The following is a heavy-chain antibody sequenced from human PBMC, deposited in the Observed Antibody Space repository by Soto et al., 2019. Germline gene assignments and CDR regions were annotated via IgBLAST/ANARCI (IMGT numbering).Heavy chain of an antibody. CDR3: ARAHVLRYFDWVPGGMDV. V-gene: IGHV3-53*01. CDR2: IYSGGST. J-gene: IGHJ6*02. D-gene: IGHD3-9*01. CDR1: GFTVSSNY. Sequence: GSLRLSCAASGFTVSSNYMSWVRQAPGKGLEWVSVIYSGGSTYYADSVKGRFTISRDNSKNTLYLQMNSLRAEDTAVYYCARAHVLRYFDWVPGGMDVWGQGTTVTVSS.